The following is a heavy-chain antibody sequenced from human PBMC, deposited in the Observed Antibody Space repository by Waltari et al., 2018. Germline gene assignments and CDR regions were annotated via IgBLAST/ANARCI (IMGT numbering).Heavy chain of an antibody. D-gene: IGHD4-17*01. Sequence: EVQVVESGGRLVQPGGSLRLSCTGSGFSFGNYAMTWVRQAAGTGLAWFSAFSGSGGSQYYADSLKGRFTISRYNFKTTLYVQMNSLRVEDTAVYYCAKGRTVTTGQAIDRWGQGTLVTVSS. J-gene: IGHJ5*02. CDR1: GFSFGNYA. CDR3: AKGRTVTTGQAIDR. CDR2: FSGSGGSQ. V-gene: IGHV3-23*04.